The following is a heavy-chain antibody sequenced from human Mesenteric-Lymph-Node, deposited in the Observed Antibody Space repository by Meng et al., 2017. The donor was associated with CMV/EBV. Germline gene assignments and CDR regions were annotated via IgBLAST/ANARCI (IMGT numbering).Heavy chain of an antibody. CDR1: GGTFSSYA. V-gene: IGHV1-69*10. CDR2: IIPILDIA. D-gene: IGHD5-24*01. Sequence: SVKVSCKASGGTFSSYAISWVRQAPGQGLEWMGGIIPILDIANYAQKFQGRVTITADKSTSTAYMELSSLRSEDTAVYYCASARDGYHDYWGQGTLVTVSS. CDR3: ASARDGYHDY. J-gene: IGHJ4*02.